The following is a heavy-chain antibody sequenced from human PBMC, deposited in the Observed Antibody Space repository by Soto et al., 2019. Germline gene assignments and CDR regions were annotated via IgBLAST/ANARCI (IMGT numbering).Heavy chain of an antibody. CDR2: IIPIFGTA. CDR1: GGTFSSYA. D-gene: IGHD3-10*01. Sequence: QVQLVQSGAEVKKPGSSVKVSCKASGGTFSSYAISWVRQAPGQGLEWMGGIIPIFGTANYAQKFQGRVTITADESTSTAYMELSSLRSEDTAVYYCAKVLGTITMVRGVIIDYYGMDVWGQGTTVTVSS. CDR3: AKVLGTITMVRGVIIDYYGMDV. J-gene: IGHJ6*02. V-gene: IGHV1-69*01.